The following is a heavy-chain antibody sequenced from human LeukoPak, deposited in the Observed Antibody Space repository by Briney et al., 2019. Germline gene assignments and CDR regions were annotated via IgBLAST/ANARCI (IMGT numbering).Heavy chain of an antibody. CDR1: GFTFSNSA. CDR3: AKDTADVWGYLEY. V-gene: IGHV3-23*01. Sequence: GGSLRLSCAASGFTFSNSAMTWVRQAPGKGLEWVSSIVADGGRTDYADSVKGRFTISRDNSKNTLNLQMDSLRVEDTAAYYCAKDTADVWGYLEYWGRGTLVTVSS. J-gene: IGHJ4*01. D-gene: IGHD3-16*01. CDR2: IVADGGRT.